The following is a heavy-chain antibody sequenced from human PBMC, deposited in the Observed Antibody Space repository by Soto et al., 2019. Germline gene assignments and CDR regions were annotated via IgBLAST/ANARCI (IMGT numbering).Heavy chain of an antibody. Sequence: GGSLRLSCAASGFPFSSYAMNCVRQTPDKGLEWLSYISDSGSTIHYADSVKGRFTISRDNAKNSLYLQMNSLRAEDTAVYYCARDDDYTQIDDWGQGTLVTVSS. D-gene: IGHD4-4*01. CDR3: ARDDDYTQIDD. J-gene: IGHJ4*01. CDR2: ISDSGSTI. V-gene: IGHV3-48*01. CDR1: GFPFSSYA.